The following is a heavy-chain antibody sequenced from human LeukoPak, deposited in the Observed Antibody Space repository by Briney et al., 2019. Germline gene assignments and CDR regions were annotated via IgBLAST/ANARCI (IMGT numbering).Heavy chain of an antibody. D-gene: IGHD3-3*01. CDR1: GGSITGGTSY. Sequence: PSQTLSLTCSVSGGSITGGTSYWSWIRQPTGKGLEWIGRIYISGSTNYNPSLESRVTISIDTSKNHLSLNLNSVTAADTAVYYCVRSDDFWSGYYGYWGQGTLVTVSS. V-gene: IGHV4-61*02. CDR2: IYISGST. CDR3: VRSDDFWSGYYGY. J-gene: IGHJ4*02.